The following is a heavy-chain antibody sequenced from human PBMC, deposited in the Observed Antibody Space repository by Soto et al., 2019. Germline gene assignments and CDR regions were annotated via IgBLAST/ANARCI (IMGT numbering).Heavy chain of an antibody. J-gene: IGHJ3*02. V-gene: IGHV3-23*01. Sequence: PGGSLRLSCAASGFIFSSYAMSWVRQAPGKGLEWVSAFSGSGGSTFYAVSVKGRFTISRDNSKNTLYLQMNSLRAEDTAIYYCAKAGGSYSGAFDIWGQGTMVTVSS. CDR3: AKAGGSYSGAFDI. CDR2: FSGSGGST. D-gene: IGHD1-26*01. CDR1: GFIFSSYA.